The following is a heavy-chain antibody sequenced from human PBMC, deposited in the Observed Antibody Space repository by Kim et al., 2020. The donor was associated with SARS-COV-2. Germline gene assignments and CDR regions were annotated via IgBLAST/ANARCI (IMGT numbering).Heavy chain of an antibody. J-gene: IGHJ4*02. CDR2: IYYSGST. Sequence: SETLSLTCTVSGGSISSGGYYWSWIRQHPGKGLEWIGYIYYSGSTYYNPSLKSRVTISIDTSKNQFSLKLSSVTAADTAVYYCAREEGGQFDYWGQGTLVTVSS. D-gene: IGHD2-15*01. V-gene: IGHV4-31*03. CDR1: GGSISSGGYY. CDR3: AREEGGQFDY.